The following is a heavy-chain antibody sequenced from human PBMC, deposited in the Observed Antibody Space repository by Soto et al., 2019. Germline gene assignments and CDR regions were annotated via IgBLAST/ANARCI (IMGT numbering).Heavy chain of an antibody. V-gene: IGHV1-69*02. CDR2: IIPILGIA. J-gene: IGHJ4*02. CDR1: GGTFSSYT. Sequence: QVQLVQSGAEVKKPGSSVKVSCKASGGTFSSYTISWVRQAPGQGLEWMGRIIPILGIANYAQKFQGRVTITADKSTSTAYMELSSLRSEDTAVYYCASAPLGELSFGGSFDYWGQGTLVTVSS. D-gene: IGHD3-16*02. CDR3: ASAPLGELSFGGSFDY.